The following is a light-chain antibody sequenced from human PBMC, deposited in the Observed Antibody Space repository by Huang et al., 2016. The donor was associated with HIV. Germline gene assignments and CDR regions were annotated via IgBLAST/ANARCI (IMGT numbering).Light chain of an antibody. CDR2: DAS. Sequence: EIVLTQSPATLSLSPGERATLSCRASQSVSSDLAWYQQKPGQAPRLLIYDASNRATGIPARFSGSGSGTDFTLTISSLEPEDFAVYYCQHRSNWPPWTFGQGTEVEVK. V-gene: IGKV3-11*01. CDR1: QSVSSD. CDR3: QHRSNWPPWT. J-gene: IGKJ1*01.